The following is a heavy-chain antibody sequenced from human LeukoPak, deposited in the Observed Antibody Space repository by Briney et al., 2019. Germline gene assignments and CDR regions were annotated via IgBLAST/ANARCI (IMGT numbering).Heavy chain of an antibody. CDR3: ARDGSSSGEIDY. D-gene: IGHD6-6*01. CDR1: GFTFSSYW. J-gene: IGHJ4*02. CDR2: IKQDGSEK. V-gene: IGHV3-7*01. Sequence: PGGSLRLSCAASGFTFSSYWMSWVRQAPGKGLEWVANIKQDGSEKYYVDSVRGRFTVSRDNAENSLYLQMNSLRVEDTAVYYCARDGSSSGEIDYWGQGTLVTVSS.